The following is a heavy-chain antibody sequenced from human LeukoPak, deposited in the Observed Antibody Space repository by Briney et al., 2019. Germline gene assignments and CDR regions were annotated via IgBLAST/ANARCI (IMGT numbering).Heavy chain of an antibody. J-gene: IGHJ4*02. CDR3: AAGFYFGDY. D-gene: IGHD3-3*01. Sequence: PGGSLRLSCVASGFTFKTYGMSWVRQAPGKGLEWVSTISGGDGSTYYADSVKGRFTISRDNSKSTLYLQMNSLRAEDTAVYYCAAGFYFGDYWGQGTLVTVSS. CDR2: ISGGDGST. V-gene: IGHV3-23*01. CDR1: GFTFKTYG.